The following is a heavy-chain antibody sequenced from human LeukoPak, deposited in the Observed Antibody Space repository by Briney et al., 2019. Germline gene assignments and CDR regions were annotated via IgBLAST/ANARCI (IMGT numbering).Heavy chain of an antibody. J-gene: IGHJ4*02. CDR3: ARATYGSGRKPTDY. V-gene: IGHV3-21*01. Sequence: GGSLRLSCAASGFTFSSHSMNWVRQAPGKGLEWVSSISSSSSYIYYADSVKGRFTISRDNAKNSLYLQMNSLRAEDTAVYYCARATYGSGRKPTDYWGQGTLVTVSS. CDR1: GFTFSSHS. CDR2: ISSSSSYI. D-gene: IGHD3-10*01.